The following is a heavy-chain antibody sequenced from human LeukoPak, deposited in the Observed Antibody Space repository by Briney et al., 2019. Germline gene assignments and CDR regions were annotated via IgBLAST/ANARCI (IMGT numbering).Heavy chain of an antibody. CDR3: AKDWGYFDWSNPDY. V-gene: IGHV3-30*18. CDR2: ISYDGSNK. Sequence: GGSLRLSGAASGFTFSSYGMHWVRQAPGKRLEWVAVISYDGSNKYYADSVEGRFTISRDNSKNTLYLQMNSLRAEDTAVYYCAKDWGYFDWSNPDYWGQGTLVTVSS. CDR1: GFTFSSYG. D-gene: IGHD3-9*01. J-gene: IGHJ4*02.